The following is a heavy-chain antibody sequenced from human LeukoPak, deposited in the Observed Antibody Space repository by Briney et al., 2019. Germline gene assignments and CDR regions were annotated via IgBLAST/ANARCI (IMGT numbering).Heavy chain of an antibody. CDR3: AKAHYDSSGYSIYYYYYYMDV. CDR2: IRYDGSNK. D-gene: IGHD3-22*01. J-gene: IGHJ6*03. Sequence: GGSLRLSCAASGFTFSSYGMHWVRQAPGKGLEWVAFIRYDGSNKYYADSVKGRFTISRDNSKNTLYLQMNGLRAEDTAVYYCAKAHYDSSGYSIYYYYYYMDVWGKGTTVTISS. V-gene: IGHV3-30*02. CDR1: GFTFSSYG.